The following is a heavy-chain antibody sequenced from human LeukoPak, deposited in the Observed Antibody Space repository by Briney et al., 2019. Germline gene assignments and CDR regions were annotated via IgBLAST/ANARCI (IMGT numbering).Heavy chain of an antibody. Sequence: PGGSLRLSCAASGFTFSSYSMNWVRQAPGKGLEWVSYISSSSSTIYYADSVKGRFTISRDNAKNSLYLQMNSLRAEDTAVYYCARDLYYYGSRRIGYFDYWGQGTLVTVSS. D-gene: IGHD3-10*01. CDR1: GFTFSSYS. CDR3: ARDLYYYGSRRIGYFDY. CDR2: ISSSSSTI. J-gene: IGHJ4*02. V-gene: IGHV3-48*01.